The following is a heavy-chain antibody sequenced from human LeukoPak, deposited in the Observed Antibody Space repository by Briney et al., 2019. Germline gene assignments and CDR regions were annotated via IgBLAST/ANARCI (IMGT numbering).Heavy chain of an antibody. CDR1: GGSISSSTHY. D-gene: IGHD3-16*01. J-gene: IGHJ6*03. V-gene: IGHV4-39*01. CDR3: ARLPAITTYYYYYMDV. Sequence: SETLSLTCTVSGGSISSSTHYWGWIRQAPGKRLECIGTIYYSGNSYYNPSLKSRVTMSVDTSKNQFSLRLSSVTAADTAVYYCARLPAITTYYYYYMDVWGKGTMATVSS. CDR2: IYYSGNS.